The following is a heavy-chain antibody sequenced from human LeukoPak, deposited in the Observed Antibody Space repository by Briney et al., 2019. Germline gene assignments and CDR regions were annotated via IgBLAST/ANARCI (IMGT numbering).Heavy chain of an antibody. Sequence: PSEILSLTCTVSGGSISSYYWSWIRQPPGKGLEWIGYIYYSGSTNYNPSPKSRATISVDTSKNQFSLKLSSVTAADTAVYYCARGGIAARDFRYWGQGTLVTVSS. V-gene: IGHV4-59*01. J-gene: IGHJ4*02. D-gene: IGHD6-6*01. CDR3: ARGGIAARDFRY. CDR2: IYYSGST. CDR1: GGSISSYY.